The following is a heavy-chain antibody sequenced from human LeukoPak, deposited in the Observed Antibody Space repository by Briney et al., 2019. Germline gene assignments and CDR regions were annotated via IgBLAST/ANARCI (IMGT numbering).Heavy chain of an antibody. Sequence: PSETLSLTCTVSGGSIRSNYWNWIRQPPGKGLEWVGYIYYSGSTNYNPSLKSRVTISVDTSKNQFSLKLRSVTAAATAVYYCARGSVARYLVAFDYWGQGTLVTVSS. CDR2: IYYSGST. CDR3: ARGSVARYLVAFDY. D-gene: IGHD3-9*01. J-gene: IGHJ4*02. CDR1: GGSIRSNY. V-gene: IGHV4-59*12.